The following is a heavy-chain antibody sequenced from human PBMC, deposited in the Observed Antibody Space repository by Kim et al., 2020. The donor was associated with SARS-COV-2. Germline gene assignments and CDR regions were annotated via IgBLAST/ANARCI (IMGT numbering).Heavy chain of an antibody. J-gene: IGHJ4*02. CDR1: GYTFTSYY. Sequence: ASVKVSCKASGYTFTSYYMHWVRQAPGQGLEWMGIINPSGGSTSYAQKFQGRVTMTRDTSTSTVYMELSSLRSEDTAVYYCARGGPKNYYDSSGYYYFDYWGQGTLVTVSS. V-gene: IGHV1-46*01. CDR3: ARGGPKNYYDSSGYYYFDY. D-gene: IGHD3-22*01. CDR2: INPSGGST.